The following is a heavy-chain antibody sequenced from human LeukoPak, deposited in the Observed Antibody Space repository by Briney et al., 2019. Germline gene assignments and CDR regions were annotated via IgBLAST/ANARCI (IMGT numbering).Heavy chain of an antibody. D-gene: IGHD3-22*01. J-gene: IGHJ4*02. CDR3: AREPTRGYYYDSSGYSPGGY. V-gene: IGHV4-31*03. CDR2: IYYSGST. CDR1: GGSISSGGYY. Sequence: SETLSLTCTVFGGSISSGGYYWSWIRQHPGKGLEWIGYIYYSGSTYYNPSLKSRVTISVDTSKNQFSLKLSSVTAADTAVYYCAREPTRGYYYDSSGYSPGGYWGQGTLVTVSS.